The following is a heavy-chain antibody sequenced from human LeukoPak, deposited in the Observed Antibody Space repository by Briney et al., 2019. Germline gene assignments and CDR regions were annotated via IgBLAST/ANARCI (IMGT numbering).Heavy chain of an antibody. CDR2: ISYDGSNK. J-gene: IGHJ4*02. CDR1: GFTFSSYA. CDR3: ARDSEGLGDY. V-gene: IGHV3-30-3*01. D-gene: IGHD3-16*01. Sequence: GGFLRLSCAASGFTFSSYAMHWVRQAPGKGLEWVAVISYDGSNKYYADSVKGRFTISRDNSKNTLYLQMNSLRAEDTAVYYCARDSEGLGDYWGQGTLVTVSS.